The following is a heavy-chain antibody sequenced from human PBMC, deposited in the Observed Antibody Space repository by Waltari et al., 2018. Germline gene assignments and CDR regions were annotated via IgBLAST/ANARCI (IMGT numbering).Heavy chain of an antibody. CDR1: GGSFSGYY. CDR3: ARRYGDYGEN. CDR2: INHSGST. D-gene: IGHD4-17*01. V-gene: IGHV4-34*01. Sequence: QVQLQQWGAGLLKPSETLSLTCAVYGGSFSGYYWSWIRQPPGKGLERIGEINHSGSTNNNPSLKSRVTISVDTSKNQFSLKLSSVTAADTAVYYCARRYGDYGENWGQGTLVTVSS. J-gene: IGHJ4*02.